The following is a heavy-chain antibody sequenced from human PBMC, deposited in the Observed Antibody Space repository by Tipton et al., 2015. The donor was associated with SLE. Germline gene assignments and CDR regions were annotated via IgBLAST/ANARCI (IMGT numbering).Heavy chain of an antibody. CDR2: ISSSSTTT. CDR3: ARLFVAGLGYYYYYMDV. D-gene: IGHD6-19*01. CDR1: GFTFSSYS. Sequence: GSLRLSCAASGFTFSSYSMNWVRQAPGKGLEWVSYISSSSTTTYYADSVKGRFTISRDNAKNSLYLQMNSLRAEDTAVYYCARLFVAGLGYYYYYMDVWGKGTTVTVSS. V-gene: IGHV3-48*01. J-gene: IGHJ6*03.